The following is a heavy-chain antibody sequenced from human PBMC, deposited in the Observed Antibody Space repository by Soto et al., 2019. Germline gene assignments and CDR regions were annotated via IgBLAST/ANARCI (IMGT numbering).Heavy chain of an antibody. Sequence: DVHLVESGGGLVQPGRSLRLLCGASGFSFDDYAMHWVRQAPGKGLEWVASIGWNSVNRDYADSVKGRFTISRDNAKNSLYLQMNSLRAEDTALYYCAKDVSGWSAGESPFPADHRGQGTLVTVSS. V-gene: IGHV3-9*01. CDR1: GFSFDDYA. CDR3: AKDVSGWSAGESPFPADH. D-gene: IGHD3-10*01. J-gene: IGHJ4*02. CDR2: IGWNSVNR.